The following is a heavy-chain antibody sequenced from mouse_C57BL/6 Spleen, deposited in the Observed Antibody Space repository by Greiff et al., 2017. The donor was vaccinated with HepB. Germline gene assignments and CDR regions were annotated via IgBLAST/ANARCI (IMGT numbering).Heavy chain of an antibody. J-gene: IGHJ4*01. V-gene: IGHV1-22*01. D-gene: IGHD2-1*01. CDR2: INPNNGGT. Sequence: VQLQQSGPELVKPGASVKMSCKASGYTFTDYNMHWVKQSHGKSLEWIGYINPNNGGTSYNQKFKGKATLTVNKSSSTAYMELRSLTSEDSAVYYCARESGYGNYAMDYWGQGTSVTVSS. CDR3: ARESGYGNYAMDY. CDR1: GYTFTDYN.